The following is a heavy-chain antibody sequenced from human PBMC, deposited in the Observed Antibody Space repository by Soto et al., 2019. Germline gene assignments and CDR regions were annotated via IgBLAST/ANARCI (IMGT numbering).Heavy chain of an antibody. D-gene: IGHD2-2*01. CDR3: AREPPSDIVVVPAAMGNGWFDP. V-gene: IGHV1-69*04. CDR1: GGTFSSYT. Sequence: GASVKVSCKASGGTFSSYTISWVRQAPGQGLEWMGRVIPILGIANYAQKFQGRVTITADKSTSTAYMELSSLRSEDTAVYYCAREPPSDIVVVPAAMGNGWFDPWGQGTLVTVSS. J-gene: IGHJ5*02. CDR2: VIPILGIA.